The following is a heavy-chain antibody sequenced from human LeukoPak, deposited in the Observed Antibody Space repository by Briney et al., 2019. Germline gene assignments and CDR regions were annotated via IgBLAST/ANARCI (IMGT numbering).Heavy chain of an antibody. CDR2: IRYDGSNK. V-gene: IGHV3-30*02. J-gene: IGHJ4*02. D-gene: IGHD3-22*01. Sequence: GGSLRLSCAASGFTFSSYGMHWVRQAPGKGLEWVAFIRYDGSNKYYADSVKGRFTISRDKSKNTLYLQMNSLRAEDTAVYYCAKDRATMIVVGYFDYWGQGTLVTVSS. CDR3: AKDRATMIVVGYFDY. CDR1: GFTFSSYG.